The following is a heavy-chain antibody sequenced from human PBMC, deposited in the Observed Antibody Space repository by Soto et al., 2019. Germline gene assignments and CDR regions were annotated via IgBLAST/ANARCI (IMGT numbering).Heavy chain of an antibody. CDR2: IYYSGST. CDR3: ARRYGSSFAY. J-gene: IGHJ4*02. Sequence: SETLSLTCTVPGGSISSYYWSWIRQPPGKGLEWIGYIYYSGSTNYNPSLKSRVTISVDTSKNQFSLKLSSVTAADTAVYYCARRYGSSFAYWGQGTLV. D-gene: IGHD6-13*01. V-gene: IGHV4-59*08. CDR1: GGSISSYY.